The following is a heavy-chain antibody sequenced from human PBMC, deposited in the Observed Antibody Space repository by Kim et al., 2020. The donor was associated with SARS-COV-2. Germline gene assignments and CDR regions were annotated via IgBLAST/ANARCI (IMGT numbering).Heavy chain of an antibody. CDR2: IYYTRST. CDR3: ARVLGAITIFGVVIVNWFDP. CDR1: GGSISSGGYY. D-gene: IGHD3-3*01. V-gene: IGHV4-31*03. J-gene: IGHJ5*02. Sequence: SETLSLTCTVSGGSISSGGYYWSWIRQHPGKGLEWIRYIYYTRSTYYNPSLKRRVTISVDTSKNQFSLKLSSVTAADTAVYYCARVLGAITIFGVVIVNWFDPWGQGTLVTVSS.